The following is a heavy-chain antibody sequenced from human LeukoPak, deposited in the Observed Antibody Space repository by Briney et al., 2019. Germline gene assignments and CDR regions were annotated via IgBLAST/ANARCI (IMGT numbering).Heavy chain of an antibody. V-gene: IGHV1-18*04. D-gene: IGHD6-19*01. J-gene: IGHJ4*02. CDR3: ARDEVSGGWYNH. CDR2: INCDSGNT. CDR1: GYTFTSRG. Sequence: ASVKVSCKASGYTFTSRGISWVRQAPGQGLEWMGWINCDSGNTNYAQKFQGRLTMTTDTSTSTAYMELRSLRSDDTAVYYCARDEVSGGWYNHWGQGTLVIVSS.